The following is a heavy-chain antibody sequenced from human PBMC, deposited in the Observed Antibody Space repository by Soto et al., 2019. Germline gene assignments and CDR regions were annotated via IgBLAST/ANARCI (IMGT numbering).Heavy chain of an antibody. J-gene: IGHJ4*02. D-gene: IGHD6-19*01. CDR2: MNPNSGNT. CDR3: ARERSSGWYVDY. Sequence: QVQLVQSGAEVKKPGASVKVSCKASGYTFTSYDINWVRQATGQGLEWMGWMNPNSGNTGYAQKFQGRVTMTRNTSISTAYMELSSLRFEDAAVYYCARERSSGWYVDYWGQGTLVTVSS. V-gene: IGHV1-8*01. CDR1: GYTFTSYD.